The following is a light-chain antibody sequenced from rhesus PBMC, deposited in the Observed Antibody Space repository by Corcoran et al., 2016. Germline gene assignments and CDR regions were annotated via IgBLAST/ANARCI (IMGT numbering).Light chain of an antibody. CDR3: QHYYTTPWT. V-gene: IGKV1-25*01. J-gene: IGKJ1*01. Sequence: DIQMTQSPSSLSASVQDRVTITCRASQDITNDLAWYQHKPGKIPKLLIYEASSLQSGIPSRFSGSGSGTDFTLTISSLQSEDFATYYCQHYYTTPWTFGQGTKVEIK. CDR1: QDITND. CDR2: EAS.